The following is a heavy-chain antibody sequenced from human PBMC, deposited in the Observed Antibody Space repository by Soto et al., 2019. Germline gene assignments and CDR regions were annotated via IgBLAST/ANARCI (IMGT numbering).Heavy chain of an antibody. CDR3: ASTITIFGVVNSKSQYFQH. D-gene: IGHD3-3*01. J-gene: IGHJ1*01. Sequence: SETLSLTCAVSGGSISSGGYSWSWIRQPPGKGLEWIGYIYHSGSTYYNPSLKSRVTISVDRSKNQFSLKLSSVTAADTAVYYCASTITIFGVVNSKSQYFQHWGQGTLVTVSS. CDR1: GGSISSGGYS. CDR2: IYHSGST. V-gene: IGHV4-30-2*01.